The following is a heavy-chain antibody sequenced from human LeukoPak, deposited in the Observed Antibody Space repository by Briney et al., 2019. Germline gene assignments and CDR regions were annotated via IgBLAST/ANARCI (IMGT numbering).Heavy chain of an antibody. CDR1: GFTVSSKY. J-gene: IGHJ6*03. CDR3: ARTSDYYYYYYMDV. CDR2: ISSSSSYI. Sequence: GGSLRLSCAASGFTVSSKYMNWVRQAPGKGLEWVSSISSSSSYIYYADSVKGRFTISRDNAKNTLYLQMNSLRAEDTAVYYCARTSDYYYYYYMDVWGKGATVTVSS. V-gene: IGHV3-21*01.